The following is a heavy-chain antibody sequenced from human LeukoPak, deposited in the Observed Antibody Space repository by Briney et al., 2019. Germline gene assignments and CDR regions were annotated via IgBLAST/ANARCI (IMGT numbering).Heavy chain of an antibody. V-gene: IGHV4-61*05. CDR2: IYYHGST. CDR3: ARNESSGYFDS. J-gene: IGHJ4*02. Sequence: SETLSLTCTVSGDPISGYSNYKWSWIRQPPGKGLEWIGYIYYHGSTNYNPSLKSRVTFSVDTSKNQFSLKLSSVTAADTAVYYCARNESSGYFDSWGQGTLVTVSS. D-gene: IGHD3-22*01. CDR1: GDPISGYSNYK.